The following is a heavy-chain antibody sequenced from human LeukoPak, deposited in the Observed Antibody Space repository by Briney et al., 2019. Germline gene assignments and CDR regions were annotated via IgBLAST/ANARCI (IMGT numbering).Heavy chain of an antibody. Sequence: PSETLSLTCTVSGGSISSATYYWTWIRQPAGKGLEWIGRIYSSGATNYNPSLKSRLTISLDTSKNQFSLKLNFVTAADPAIYYCAREFHYWGQGTLVTVSS. CDR2: IYSSGAT. CDR3: AREFHY. V-gene: IGHV4-61*02. CDR1: GGSISSATYY. J-gene: IGHJ4*02.